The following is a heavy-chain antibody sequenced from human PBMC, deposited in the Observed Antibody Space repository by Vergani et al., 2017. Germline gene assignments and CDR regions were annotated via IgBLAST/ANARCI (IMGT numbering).Heavy chain of an antibody. CDR2: ISWDGGST. J-gene: IGHJ4*02. D-gene: IGHD3-16*02. V-gene: IGHV3-43*01. CDR3: AKGGTFGGVIAENFDY. CDR1: GFTFSSYT. Sequence: VQLVESGGGVVQPGRSLRLSCAASGFTFSSYTMHWVRQAPGKGLEWVSLISWDGGSTYYADSVKGRFTISRDNSKNSLYLQMNSLRTEDTALYYCAKGGTFGGVIAENFDYWGQGTLVTVSS.